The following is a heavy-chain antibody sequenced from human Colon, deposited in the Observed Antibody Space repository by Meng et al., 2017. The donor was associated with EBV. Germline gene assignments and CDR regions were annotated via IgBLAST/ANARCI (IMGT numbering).Heavy chain of an antibody. J-gene: IGHJ4*02. V-gene: IGHV4-39*07. D-gene: IGHD3-22*01. CDR3: ARVTGKIYYDGSGYPEAFDY. CDR1: GDSISSSPYY. CDR2: IYYSGST. Sequence: QLQLQESGPGLVKPSEXLSLTCTVSGDSISSSPYYWGCIRQPPGKGLEWIGSIYYSGSTYYNPSLKSRVTISQDTAKNQFSLKLSSVTAADTAVYYCARVTGKIYYDGSGYPEAFDYWGQGTLVTVSS.